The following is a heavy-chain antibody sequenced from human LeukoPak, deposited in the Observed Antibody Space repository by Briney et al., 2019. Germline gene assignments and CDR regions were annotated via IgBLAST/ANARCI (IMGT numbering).Heavy chain of an antibody. J-gene: IGHJ4*02. V-gene: IGHV1-46*01. CDR2: INPSGGST. CDR1: GYTFPSYF. D-gene: IGHD2-2*01. Sequence: ASVKVSCQASGYTFPSYFIHWVRQAPGQGLEWMGIINPSGGSTSYAQKFQGRVTMTRDTSTSTVYMELSSLRSEHTAVYYCVRAIGYCSSASCPSYFDYWGQGTLVTVSS. CDR3: VRAIGYCSSASCPSYFDY.